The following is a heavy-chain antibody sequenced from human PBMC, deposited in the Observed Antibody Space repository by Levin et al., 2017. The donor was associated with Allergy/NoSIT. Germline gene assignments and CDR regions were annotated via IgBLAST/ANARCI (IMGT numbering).Heavy chain of an antibody. V-gene: IGHV3-30*18. CDR3: AKGPTYYDFWSGYFDY. CDR1: GFTFSSYG. J-gene: IGHJ4*02. D-gene: IGHD3-3*01. Sequence: PGGSLRLSCAASGFTFSSYGMHWVRQAPGKGLEWVAVISYDGSNKYYADSVKGRFTISRDNSKNTLYLQMNSLRAEDTAVYYCAKGPTYYDFWSGYFDYWGQGTLVTVSS. CDR2: ISYDGSNK.